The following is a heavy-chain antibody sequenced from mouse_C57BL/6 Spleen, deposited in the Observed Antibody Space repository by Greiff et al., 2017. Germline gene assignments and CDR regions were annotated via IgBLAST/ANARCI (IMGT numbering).Heavy chain of an antibody. Sequence: VQLQQSGAELARPGASVKLSCKASGYTFTSSGISWVKQRTGQGLEWIGEIYPRSGNTYYNEKFKGKATLTADKSSSAAYMELRSLTSEDSAVYFCAREGAYYSNYLTWPPFAYWGQGTLVTVSA. CDR1: GYTFTSSG. D-gene: IGHD2-5*01. CDR3: AREGAYYSNYLTWPPFAY. CDR2: IYPRSGNT. V-gene: IGHV1-81*01. J-gene: IGHJ3*01.